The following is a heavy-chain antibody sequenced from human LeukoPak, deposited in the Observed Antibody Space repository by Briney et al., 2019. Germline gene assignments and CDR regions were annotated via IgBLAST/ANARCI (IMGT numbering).Heavy chain of an antibody. D-gene: IGHD3-10*01. J-gene: IGHJ4*02. CDR1: GYSISSGYY. Sequence: SETLSLTCTVSGYSISSGYYWGWIRQPPGKGLEWIGSIYHSGSTYYNPSLKSRVTISVDTSKNQFSLKLSSVTAADTAVYYCARVKGEFDYWGQGTLVTVSS. CDR2: IYHSGST. CDR3: ARVKGEFDY. V-gene: IGHV4-38-2*02.